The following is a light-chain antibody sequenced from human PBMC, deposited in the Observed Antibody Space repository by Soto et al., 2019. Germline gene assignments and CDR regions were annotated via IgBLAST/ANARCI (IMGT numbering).Light chain of an antibody. J-gene: IGLJ3*02. CDR3: LSYDSSLSGWV. CDR2: GNS. Sequence: QSVLTQPPSVSGAPGQRVTISCTGSSSNIGAGYDVHWYQQLPGTAPKLLIYGNSNRPSGVPDRFSGSKSGTSASLAITGLQAEDEADYYCLSYDSSLSGWVFGGGTKLT. CDR1: SSNIGAGYD. V-gene: IGLV1-40*01.